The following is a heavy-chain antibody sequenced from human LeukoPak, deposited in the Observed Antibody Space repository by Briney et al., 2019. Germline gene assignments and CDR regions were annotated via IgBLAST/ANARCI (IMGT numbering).Heavy chain of an antibody. CDR2: IYYTGTT. J-gene: IGHJ4*02. Sequence: SETLSLTCTVSGGSISSSSYYWGWIRQPPGKGLEWIGSIYYTGTTYYNPSLKSRVTISVDTSKNQFSLKLSSVTAADTAVYYCATRRGNYDSSGYYVDYWGQGTLVTVSS. V-gene: IGHV4-39*01. CDR3: ATRRGNYDSSGYYVDY. CDR1: GGSISSSSYY. D-gene: IGHD3-22*01.